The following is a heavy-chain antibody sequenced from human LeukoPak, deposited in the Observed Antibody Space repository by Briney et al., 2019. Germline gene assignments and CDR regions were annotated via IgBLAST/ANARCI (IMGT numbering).Heavy chain of an antibody. V-gene: IGHV4-59*01. D-gene: IGHD1-26*01. J-gene: IGHJ3*01. CDR1: GGSISSYY. CDR3: AKAPRAIVGATS. Sequence: SETLSLTCTVSGGSISSYYWSWIRQPPGKGLEWIGYIYYSGSTNYNPSLKSRVTISVDTSKNQFSLKLSSVTAADTAVYYCAKAPRAIVGATSWGQGTMVTVSS. CDR2: IYYSGST.